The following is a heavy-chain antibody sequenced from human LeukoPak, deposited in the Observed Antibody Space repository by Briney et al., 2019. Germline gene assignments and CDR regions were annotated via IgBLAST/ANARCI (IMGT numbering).Heavy chain of an antibody. CDR1: GFTFSSYA. CDR2: ISGSGGST. Sequence: PGGSLRLSCAASGFTFSSYAMRWVRQAPGKGLEWVSAISGSGGSTYYADSVKSRFTISRDNSKNTLYLQMNSLRAEDTAVYYCANRYGDYPYYFDYWGQGTLVTVSS. CDR3: ANRYGDYPYYFDY. V-gene: IGHV3-23*01. J-gene: IGHJ4*02. D-gene: IGHD4-17*01.